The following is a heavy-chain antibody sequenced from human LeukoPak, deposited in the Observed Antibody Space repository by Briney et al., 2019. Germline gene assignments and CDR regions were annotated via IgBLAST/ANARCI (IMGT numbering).Heavy chain of an antibody. CDR2: IYYSGSA. CDR1: GGSISSYY. V-gene: IGHV4-59*01. CDR3: ARGYCSGGSCYDY. J-gene: IGHJ4*02. D-gene: IGHD2-15*01. Sequence: SETLSLTCTVSGGSISSYYWSWIRQPPGKGLEWIGYIYYSGSANYNPSLKSRVTISVDTSKNQFSLKLSSVTAADTAVYYCARGYCSGGSCYDYWGQGTLVTVSS.